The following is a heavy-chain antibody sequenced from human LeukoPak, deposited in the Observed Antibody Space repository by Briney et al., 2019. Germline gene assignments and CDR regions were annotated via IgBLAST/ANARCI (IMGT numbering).Heavy chain of an antibody. D-gene: IGHD5-18*01. Sequence: GGSLRLSCAVSGLTFSSSWMDWVRQAPGEGLEWVASINPDGNKKYSADSVKGRFTISRDDAENSLYLQMNSLRVEDTAFYYCARDLAYSRLDYWGQGMLVTVSS. J-gene: IGHJ4*02. CDR2: INPDGNKK. V-gene: IGHV3-7*01. CDR3: ARDLAYSRLDY. CDR1: GLTFSSSW.